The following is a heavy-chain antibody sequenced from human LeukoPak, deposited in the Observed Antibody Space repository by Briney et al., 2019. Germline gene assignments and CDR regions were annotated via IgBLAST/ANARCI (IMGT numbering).Heavy chain of an antibody. CDR3: VRDLGPGRAFWFDP. CDR2: TYYRSRWYT. V-gene: IGHV6-1*01. CDR1: GDSVSSISGG. Sequence: SQTPSLTCVISGDSVSSISGGWNWIRQSPSRGLEWLGRTYYRSRWYTDYAIFVESRISIKSDTSKNQFSLQLNSVTPEDTAVYYCVRDLGPGRAFWFDPWGHGTLVTVSS. D-gene: IGHD3-10*01. J-gene: IGHJ5*02.